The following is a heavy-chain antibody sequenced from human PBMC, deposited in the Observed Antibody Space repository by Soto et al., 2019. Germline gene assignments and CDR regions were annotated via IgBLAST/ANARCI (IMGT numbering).Heavy chain of an antibody. J-gene: IGHJ3*02. V-gene: IGHV1-46*01. D-gene: IGHD1-26*01. CDR2: INPSGGST. CDR3: ARDELLSVYGGTFDI. Sequence: ASVKVSGKASGYTFTSYYMHWVLQAPGQGLEWMGIINPSGGSTSYAQKFQGRVTMTRDTSTSTVYMELGSLRSEDTAVYYCARDELLSVYGGTFDIWGQGTMVTVSS. CDR1: GYTFTSYY.